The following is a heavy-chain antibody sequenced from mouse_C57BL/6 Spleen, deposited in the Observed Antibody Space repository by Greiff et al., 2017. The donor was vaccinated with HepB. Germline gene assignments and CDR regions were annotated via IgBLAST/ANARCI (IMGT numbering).Heavy chain of an antibody. J-gene: IGHJ4*01. D-gene: IGHD2-4*01. CDR2: IYPGDGDT. CDR3: AEGGMDYDEAMDY. Sequence: QVQLKESGPELVKPGASVKISCKASGYAFSSSWMNWVKQRPGKGLEWIGRIYPGDGDTNYNGKFKGKATLTADKSSSTAYMQLSSLTSEDSAVYFCAEGGMDYDEAMDYWGQGTSVTVSS. V-gene: IGHV1-82*01. CDR1: GYAFSSSW.